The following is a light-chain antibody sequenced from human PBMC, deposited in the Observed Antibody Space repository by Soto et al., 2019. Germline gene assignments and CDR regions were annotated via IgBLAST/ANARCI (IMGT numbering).Light chain of an antibody. J-gene: IGKJ3*01. CDR2: WAS. CDR3: QQYYRPPIT. V-gene: IGKV4-1*01. Sequence: DIVMTQSPDSLAVSLGERATINCKSSQSVLFTSKNKNYLAWYQQKPGQPPKLLIYWASTRESGVPDRFSGSGSGTDFPLTISSLQAEDVAVYYCQQYYRPPITFGPGTKWISN. CDR1: QSVLFTSKNKNY.